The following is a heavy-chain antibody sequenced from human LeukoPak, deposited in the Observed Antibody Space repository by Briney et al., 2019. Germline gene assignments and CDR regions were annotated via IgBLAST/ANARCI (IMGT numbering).Heavy chain of an antibody. CDR2: IDWDDDK. CDR3: ARIRVDTSGWYEDY. Sequence: SGPTLVNPTQTLTLTCTFSGFSLSTSGMRVSWIRQPPGKALEWLARIDWDDDKYYSTSLKTRLPISMDTSKNQVVLTLTNMDPVDTATYYCARIRVDTSGWYEDYWGQGTLVTVSS. D-gene: IGHD6-19*01. CDR1: GFSLSTSGMR. V-gene: IGHV2-70*04. J-gene: IGHJ4*02.